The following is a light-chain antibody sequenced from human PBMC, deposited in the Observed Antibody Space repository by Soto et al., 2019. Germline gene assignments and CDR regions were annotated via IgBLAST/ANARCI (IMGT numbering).Light chain of an antibody. CDR1: SSDVGEYDY. V-gene: IGLV2-11*01. J-gene: IGLJ3*02. CDR3: CSYACSRV. CDR2: DVS. Sequence: SALTQPRSVSGSPGQSVTISCTGTSSDVGEYDYVSWYQHHPGKATKLMIYDVSQRPSGVPDRFSGSKSGSTASLTISGLKAEDEADYYFCSYACSRVLGGGTKLTVL.